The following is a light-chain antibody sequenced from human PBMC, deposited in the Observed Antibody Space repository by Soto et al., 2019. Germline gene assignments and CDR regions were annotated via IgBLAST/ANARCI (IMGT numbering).Light chain of an antibody. Sequence: IVLTQSPGTLSLSPGEKATLSCRASQTVTTSYLAWYQQRPGQSPRLLIYGASNRATGIPDRSSGSGSGTDFTLTISGLEPEDFAVYYCQQYGNSPLTFGGGTKVDIK. CDR1: QTVTTSY. CDR2: GAS. J-gene: IGKJ4*01. V-gene: IGKV3-20*01. CDR3: QQYGNSPLT.